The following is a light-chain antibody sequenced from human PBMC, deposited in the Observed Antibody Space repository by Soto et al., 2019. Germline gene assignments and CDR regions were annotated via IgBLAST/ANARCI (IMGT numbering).Light chain of an antibody. V-gene: IGKV1-27*01. CDR3: QRTYNAPLT. CDR2: SAS. CDR1: QGITSY. J-gene: IGKJ4*01. Sequence: DIQMTQSSSSVSASVGDRVTITCRMSQGITSYLNWFRQKPGKVPKLLIYSASNLQSGVPSRFSGSGSGTDFTLTISSLQPEDVTNYYGQRTYNAPLTFGGGTKV.